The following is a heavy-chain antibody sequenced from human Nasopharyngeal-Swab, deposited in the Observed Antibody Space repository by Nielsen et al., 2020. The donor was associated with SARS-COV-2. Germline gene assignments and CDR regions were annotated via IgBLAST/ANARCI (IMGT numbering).Heavy chain of an antibody. CDR3: VRDAEMAKIINGPAEFDY. D-gene: IGHD5-24*01. Sequence: GGSLRLSCAASGFTFSNYWMSWVRQAPGKGLEWVANIKQDGSGEYYLDSVKGRFTISRDNTNNSLYLQMHSLRVEDTAVYYCVRDAEMAKIINGPAEFDYWGQGSLVTVSS. V-gene: IGHV3-7*01. J-gene: IGHJ4*02. CDR2: IKQDGSGE. CDR1: GFTFSNYW.